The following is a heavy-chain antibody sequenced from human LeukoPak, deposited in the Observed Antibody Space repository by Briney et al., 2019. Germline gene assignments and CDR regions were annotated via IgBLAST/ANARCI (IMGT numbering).Heavy chain of an antibody. CDR3: ARHPIASLFDY. Sequence: SETLSLTCTVSGGSISSYYWSWIRQPPGKGLEWIGYIYYSGSTNYNPSLKSRVTISVDTSKNQFSLKLSSVTAADTAVYYCARHPIASLFDYWGQGTLVTVSS. J-gene: IGHJ4*02. V-gene: IGHV4-59*08. CDR2: IYYSGST. CDR1: GGSISSYY. D-gene: IGHD6-13*01.